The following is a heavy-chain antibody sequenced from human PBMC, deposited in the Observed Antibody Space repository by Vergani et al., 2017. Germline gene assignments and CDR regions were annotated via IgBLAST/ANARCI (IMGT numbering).Heavy chain of an antibody. V-gene: IGHV3-13*01. CDR1: GFTFSSYD. CDR3: AREVSDFWSGYYEAGSYYYYMDV. CDR2: IGTAGDT. D-gene: IGHD3-3*01. Sequence: EVQLVESGGGLVQPGGSLRLSCAASGFTFSSYDMHWVRQATGKGLEWVSAIGTAGDTYYPGSVKGRFTISRENAKNSLYLQMNSLRAGDTAVYYCAREVSDFWSGYYEAGSYYYYMDVWGKGTTVTVSS. J-gene: IGHJ6*03.